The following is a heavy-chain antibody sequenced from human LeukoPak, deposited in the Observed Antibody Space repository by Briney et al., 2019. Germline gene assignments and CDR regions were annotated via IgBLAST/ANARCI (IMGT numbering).Heavy chain of an antibody. D-gene: IGHD3-10*01. J-gene: IGHJ4*02. V-gene: IGHV3-23*01. CDR2: ISGSGGST. CDR1: GFTFSSYA. CDR3: AKVRGITMVRGVFDY. Sequence: PGGSLRLSCAASGFTFSSYAMSWVRQAPGKGLEWVSAISGSGGSTYYADSVKGRFTISRDNSKNTLYLQMNSPRAEDTAVYYCAKVRGITMVRGVFDYWGQGTLVTVSS.